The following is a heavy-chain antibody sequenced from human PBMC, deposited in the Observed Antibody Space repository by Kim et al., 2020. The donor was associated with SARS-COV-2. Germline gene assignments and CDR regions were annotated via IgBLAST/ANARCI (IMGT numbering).Heavy chain of an antibody. CDR2: ISDNGGKT. Sequence: GGSLRLSCAASGFTFSSYAMSWVRQTPGKGLEWVSAISDNGGKTYYADAVKGRFSISRDNSKNTLFLQMNSLRAEDTAIFYCAKELHIGGWLIFDYWGQG. J-gene: IGHJ4*02. D-gene: IGHD2-21*01. V-gene: IGHV3-23*01. CDR1: GFTFSSYA. CDR3: AKELHIGGWLIFDY.